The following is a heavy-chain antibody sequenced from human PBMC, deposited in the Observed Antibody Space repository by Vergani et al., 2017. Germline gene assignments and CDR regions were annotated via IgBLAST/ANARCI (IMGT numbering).Heavy chain of an antibody. CDR2: IWYDGSNK. Sequence: QVQLVESGGGVVQPGRSLRLSCAASGFTFSSYGMHWVRQAPGKGLEWVAVIWYDGSNKYYADSVEGRFTISRDNSKSTLYLQMNSLRAEDTAVYYCARDYGATTDYFDYWGQGTLVTVSS. CDR3: ARDYGATTDYFDY. J-gene: IGHJ4*02. V-gene: IGHV3-33*01. CDR1: GFTFSSYG. D-gene: IGHD1-26*01.